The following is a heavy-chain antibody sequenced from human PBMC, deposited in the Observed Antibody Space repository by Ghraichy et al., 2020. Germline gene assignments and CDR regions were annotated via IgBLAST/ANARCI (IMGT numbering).Heavy chain of an antibody. CDR2: IGTAGDT. CDR1: GFTFSSYD. V-gene: IGHV3-13*01. J-gene: IGHJ3*02. Sequence: GGSLRLSCAASGFTFSSYDMHWVRQATGKGLEWVSAIGTAGDTYYPGSVKGRFTISRENAKNSLYLQMNSLRAGDTAVYYCARVVFFRDSYGYGSAAFDIWGQGTMVTVSS. CDR3: ARVVFFRDSYGYGSAAFDI. D-gene: IGHD5-18*01.